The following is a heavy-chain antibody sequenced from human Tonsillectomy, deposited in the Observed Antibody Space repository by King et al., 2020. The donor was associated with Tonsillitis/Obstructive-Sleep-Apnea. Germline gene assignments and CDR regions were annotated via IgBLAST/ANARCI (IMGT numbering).Heavy chain of an antibody. CDR1: GGSISNYY. V-gene: IGHV4-59*01. J-gene: IGHJ5*02. CDR3: ARYRDDGSGYPKGWFDH. Sequence: VQLQESGPGLVKPSETLSLTCTVSGGSISNYYWSWLRQPPGKGLEWIGFFYNSGSTNCNPSLKSRVTISVDTSKNQFSLKLSSVTAADTAVYYCARYRDDGSGYPKGWFDHWGQGTLVTVSS. D-gene: IGHD3-22*01. CDR2: FYNSGST.